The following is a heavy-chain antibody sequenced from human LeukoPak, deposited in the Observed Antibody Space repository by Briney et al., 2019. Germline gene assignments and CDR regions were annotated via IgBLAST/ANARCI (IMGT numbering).Heavy chain of an antibody. V-gene: IGHV4-31*11. CDR1: GGSISSGGYS. J-gene: IGHJ6*04. CDR3: ARDQARQLVDYYYYYGMDV. D-gene: IGHD6-13*01. Sequence: SQTLSLTCAVSGGSISSGGYSWSWIRQHPGKGLEWIGYIYYSGSTYYNPSLKSRVTISVDTSKNQFSLKLSSVTAADTAVYYCARDQARQLVDYYYYYGMDVWGEGTTVTVSS. CDR2: IYYSGST.